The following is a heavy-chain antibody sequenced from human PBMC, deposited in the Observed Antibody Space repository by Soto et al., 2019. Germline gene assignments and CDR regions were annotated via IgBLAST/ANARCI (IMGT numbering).Heavy chain of an antibody. Sequence: KQSQTLSLTCAISGDSVSSNSAAWNWIRQSPSRGLEWLGRTYYRSKWYNDYAVSVKSRITINPDTSKNQFSLQLNSVTPEDTAVYYCARDLRSRLVGYNWNYAFDIWGQGTMVTVSS. J-gene: IGHJ3*02. CDR1: GDSVSSNSAA. V-gene: IGHV6-1*01. D-gene: IGHD1-7*01. CDR2: TYYRSKWYN. CDR3: ARDLRSRLVGYNWNYAFDI.